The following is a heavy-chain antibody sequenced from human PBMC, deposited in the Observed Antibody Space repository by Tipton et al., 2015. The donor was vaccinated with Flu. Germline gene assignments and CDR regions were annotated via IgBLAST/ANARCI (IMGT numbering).Heavy chain of an antibody. CDR3: ARYGTYDGSRYFQH. D-gene: IGHD1-26*01. J-gene: IGHJ1*01. Sequence: TLSLTCTVSGGSISSYYWSWIQQPPGKGLEWIGHIYYSGSTNYSPSLKSRVTISVDTFKNQFSLKLSSVTAADTAVYYCARYGTYDGSRYFQHWGQGTLVTVSS. V-gene: IGHV4-59*01. CDR1: GGSISSYY. CDR2: IYYSGST.